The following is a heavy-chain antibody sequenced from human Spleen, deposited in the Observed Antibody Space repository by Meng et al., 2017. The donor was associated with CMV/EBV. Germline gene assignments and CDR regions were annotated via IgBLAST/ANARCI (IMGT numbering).Heavy chain of an antibody. J-gene: IGHJ6*02. CDR2: INHSGST. CDR1: GGSFSGYY. V-gene: IGHV4-34*01. D-gene: IGHD5-24*01. Sequence: GSLRLSCAVYGGSFSGYYWSWIRQPPGKGLEWIGEINHSGSTNYNPSLKSRVTISVDTSKNQFSLKLSSVTAADTAVYYCASIPDGYNVYYYYGMDVWGQGTTVTVSS. CDR3: ASIPDGYNVYYYYGMDV.